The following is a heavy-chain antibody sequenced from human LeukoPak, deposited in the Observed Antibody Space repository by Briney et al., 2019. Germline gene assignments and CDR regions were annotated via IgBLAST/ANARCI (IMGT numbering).Heavy chain of an antibody. CDR3: ARDLGYSYGYWNY. J-gene: IGHJ4*02. V-gene: IGHV3-7*01. CDR1: GFTFSSYW. D-gene: IGHD5-18*01. Sequence: PGGSLRLSCAASGFTFSSYWMSWVRQAPGKGLEWVANIKQDGSEKYYVDSVKGRFTISRDSAKNSLYLQMNSLRAEDTAVHYCARDLGYSYGYWNYWGQGTLVTVSS. CDR2: IKQDGSEK.